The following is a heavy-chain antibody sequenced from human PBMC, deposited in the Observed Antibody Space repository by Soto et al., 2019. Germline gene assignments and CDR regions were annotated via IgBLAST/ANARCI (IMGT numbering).Heavy chain of an antibody. CDR2: ISGNVGST. V-gene: IGHV3-23*01. Sequence: GGSLRLSCAASGFTFSSYAMSWVRQAPGKGLERVSVISGNVGSTYYADSVKGRFTILRDNSKNTLFLQMNSLRAEDTAVYYCAKGLELDSNYCYGLDVWGQGTTVSVSS. J-gene: IGHJ6*02. CDR1: GFTFSSYA. CDR3: AKGLELDSNYCYGLDV. D-gene: IGHD1-7*01.